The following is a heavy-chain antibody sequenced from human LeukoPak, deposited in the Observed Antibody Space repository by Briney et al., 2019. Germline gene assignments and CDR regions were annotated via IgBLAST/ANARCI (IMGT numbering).Heavy chain of an antibody. CDR1: GGSISSFY. D-gene: IGHD1-26*01. J-gene: IGHJ4*02. V-gene: IGHV4-59*01. CDR2: IYYCGCT. CDR3: AREGSGSYYFDY. Sequence: SETLSLTRTVSGGSISSFYWSWIRQPAGQGLEWIGYIYYCGCTNYNPSLKSRVTISVDTSKNQFSLKLSSVTAADTAVYYCAREGSGSYYFDYWGQGTLVTVSS.